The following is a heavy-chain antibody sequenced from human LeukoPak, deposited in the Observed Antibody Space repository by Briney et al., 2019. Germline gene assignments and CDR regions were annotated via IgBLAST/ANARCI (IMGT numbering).Heavy chain of an antibody. D-gene: IGHD3-3*01. CDR3: ARGSYYDFWSGPRFDP. CDR2: IYYSGST. CDR1: GGSISSSSYY. V-gene: IGHV4-39*07. Sequence: SETLSLTCTVSGGSISSSSYYWGWIRQPPGKGLEWIGSIYYSGSTNYNPSLKSRVTISVDTSKNQFSLKLSSVTAADTAVYYCARGSYYDFWSGPRFDPWGQGTLVTVSS. J-gene: IGHJ5*02.